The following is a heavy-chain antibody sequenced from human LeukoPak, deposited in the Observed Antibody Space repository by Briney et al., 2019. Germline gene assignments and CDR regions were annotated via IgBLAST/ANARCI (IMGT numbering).Heavy chain of an antibody. CDR1: GFTFSSYD. D-gene: IGHD6-19*01. CDR3: AREYSSGSGIDY. J-gene: IGHJ4*02. Sequence: GGSLRLSCAASGFTFSSYDMHWVRHATGKGLEWVSAIGTAGDTYYPGSVKGRFTISRENAKNSLYLQMNSLRAGDTAVYYCAREYSSGSGIDYWGQGTLVTVSS. V-gene: IGHV3-13*01. CDR2: IGTAGDT.